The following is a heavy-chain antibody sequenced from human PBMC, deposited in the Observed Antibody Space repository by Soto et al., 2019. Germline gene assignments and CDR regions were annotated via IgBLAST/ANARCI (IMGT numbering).Heavy chain of an antibody. CDR1: GYTFTSYG. J-gene: IGHJ6*02. CDR2: ISAYNGNT. V-gene: IGHV1-18*04. D-gene: IGHD1-1*01. CDR3: ASRTGTKLPTLEYYYYGMDV. Sequence: QVQLVQSGAEVKKPGASVKVSCKASGYTFTSYGISWVRQAPGQGLEWMGWISAYNGNTNYAQKLQGRVTMTTDTSTSTAYMELRSLRSDDTAVYYCASRTGTKLPTLEYYYYGMDVWGQGTTVTVSS.